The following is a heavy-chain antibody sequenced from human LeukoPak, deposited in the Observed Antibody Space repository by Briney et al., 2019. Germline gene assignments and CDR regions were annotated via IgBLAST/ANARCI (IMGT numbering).Heavy chain of an antibody. CDR2: IYYSGST. CDR1: GGSVSSSIYY. V-gene: IGHV4-39*01. CDR3: ASRNDILTGYVFDF. Sequence: SETLSLTCTVSGGSVSSSIYYWGWIRQPPGKGLEWIGSIYYSGSTSYDPSLKSRVTISVDTSKNRFSLKLTSVTAADTAVYYCASRNDILTGYVFDFWGQGTLVTVSS. D-gene: IGHD3-9*01. J-gene: IGHJ4*02.